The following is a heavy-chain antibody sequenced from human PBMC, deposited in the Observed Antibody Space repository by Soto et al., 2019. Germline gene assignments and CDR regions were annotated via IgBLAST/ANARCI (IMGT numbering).Heavy chain of an antibody. CDR1: GFTFSSYG. Sequence: QVQLVESGGGVVQPGRSLRLSCAASGFTFSSYGMHWVRQAPGKGLEWVAVISYDGSNKYYADPVKGRFTISRDNSKNALYLQMNSLRAEDTAVYYCAKEGSWGKGNLVTVAS. J-gene: IGHJ5*02. CDR2: ISYDGSNK. CDR3: AKEGS. V-gene: IGHV3-30*18.